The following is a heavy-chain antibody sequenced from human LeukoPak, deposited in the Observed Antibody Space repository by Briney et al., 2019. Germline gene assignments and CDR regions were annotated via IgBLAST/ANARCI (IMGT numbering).Heavy chain of an antibody. CDR1: GFTFSSYA. D-gene: IGHD3-9*01. Sequence: PGGSLRLSCAASGFTFSSYAMSWVRQAPGKGLEWVSAISGSGGSTYYADSVKGRFTISSDNSKNTLYLQMNSLRAEDTAVYYCAKLGDILTGYPYYFDYWGQGTLVTVSS. V-gene: IGHV3-23*01. J-gene: IGHJ4*02. CDR3: AKLGDILTGYPYYFDY. CDR2: ISGSGGST.